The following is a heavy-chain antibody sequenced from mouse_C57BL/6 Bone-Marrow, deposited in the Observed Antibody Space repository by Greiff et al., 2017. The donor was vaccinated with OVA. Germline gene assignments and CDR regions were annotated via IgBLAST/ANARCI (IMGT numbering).Heavy chain of an antibody. J-gene: IGHJ4*01. CDR2: ITHSGET. CDR1: GFPITSGYY. CDR3: AGDSGYDAMDY. V-gene: IGHV12-3*01. Sequence: VQGVESGPGLVKPSQSLFLTCSITGFPITSGYYWIWIRQPPGKPLEWMGYITHSGETFYNPSLQSPISITIETSKNQFFLQLNSVTTEDTAMYYCAGDSGYDAMDYWGQGTSVTVSS.